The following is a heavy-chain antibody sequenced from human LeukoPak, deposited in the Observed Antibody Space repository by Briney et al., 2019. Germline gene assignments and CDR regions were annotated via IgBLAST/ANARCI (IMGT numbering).Heavy chain of an antibody. CDR3: ARVTYGSGTYGAFDY. Sequence: GGSLRLSCAASGFTFSYYGIHWVRQAPGKGLDWVAFIRSDGSNKYYADSVKGRFTISRDNSKNTLYLQMNSLRAEDTAVYYCARVTYGSGTYGAFDYWGQGTLVTVSS. V-gene: IGHV3-30*02. J-gene: IGHJ4*02. CDR1: GFTFSYYG. CDR2: IRSDGSNK. D-gene: IGHD3-10*01.